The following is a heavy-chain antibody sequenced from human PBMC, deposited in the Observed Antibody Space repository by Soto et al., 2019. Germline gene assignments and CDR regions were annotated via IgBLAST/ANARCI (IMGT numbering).Heavy chain of an antibody. D-gene: IGHD1-1*01. CDR2: IDPSDSYT. CDR1: GYSFTSYW. Sequence: PGESLKISCKGSGYSFTSYWISWVRQMPGKGLEWMGRIDPSDSYTNYSPSFQGHVTISADKSISTAYLQWSSLKASDTAMYYCASHFTTGTTYYYGMDVWGQGTTVTVSS. CDR3: ASHFTTGTTYYYGMDV. V-gene: IGHV5-10-1*01. J-gene: IGHJ6*02.